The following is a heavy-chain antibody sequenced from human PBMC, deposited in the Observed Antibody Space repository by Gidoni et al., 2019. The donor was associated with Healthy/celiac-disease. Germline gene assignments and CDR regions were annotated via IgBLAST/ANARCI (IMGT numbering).Heavy chain of an antibody. D-gene: IGHD2-2*02. V-gene: IGHV4-34*01. J-gene: IGHJ5*02. CDR2: INHSGST. Sequence: QVQLQQWGAGLLKPSETLSLTCAVYGGSFSGYYWSWIRQPPGKGLEWIGEINHSGSTNYNPSLKSRVTISVDTSKNQFSLKLSSATAADTAVYYCARGQGGCSSTSCYRNWFDPWGQGTLVTVSS. CDR1: GGSFSGYY. CDR3: ARGQGGCSSTSCYRNWFDP.